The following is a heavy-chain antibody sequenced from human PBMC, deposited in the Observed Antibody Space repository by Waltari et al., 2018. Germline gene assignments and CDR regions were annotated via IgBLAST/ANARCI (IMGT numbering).Heavy chain of an antibody. CDR3: ARDGGVTIFGVDNNWFDP. J-gene: IGHJ5*02. V-gene: IGHV1-2*06. D-gene: IGHD3-3*01. Sequence: QVQLVQSGAEVKKPGASVKVSCKASGYTFTGYYMHWVRQAPGQGLEWMGRINPNSGGTNYAQKFQGRVTMTRDTSISTAYMELSRLRSDDTAVYYCARDGGVTIFGVDNNWFDPWGQGTLVTVSS. CDR1: GYTFTGYY. CDR2: INPNSGGT.